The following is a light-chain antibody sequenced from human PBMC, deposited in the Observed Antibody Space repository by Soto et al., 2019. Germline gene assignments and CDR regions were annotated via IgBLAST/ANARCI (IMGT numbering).Light chain of an antibody. CDR3: QSYDSSSRV. V-gene: IGLV6-57*04. CDR1: SGSIASNY. J-gene: IGLJ3*02. Sequence: NFMLTQPHSVSESPGKTVTISCTRSSGSIASNYVQWFQQRPGSAPTTVIYEDNQRPSGVPDRFSGSIDSSSNSASLTISGLKTEDEAAYYCQSYDSSSRVFGGGTQLTVL. CDR2: EDN.